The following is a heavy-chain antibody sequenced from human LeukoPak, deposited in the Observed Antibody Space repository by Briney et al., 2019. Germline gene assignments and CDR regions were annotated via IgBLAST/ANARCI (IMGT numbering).Heavy chain of an antibody. J-gene: IGHJ4*02. CDR1: GFTFRNYV. D-gene: IGHD3-10*01. CDR3: AREGYYGSGGPPSFDY. Sequence: GGSLRLSCAASGFTFRNYVIHWVRRAPGKGLEWVAVTSSDLNVKLYADSVKGRFIISRDNSRSTLYLQMNSLGPEDTAIYYCAREGYYGSGGPPSFDYWGQGTLVTVSS. CDR2: TSSDLNVK. V-gene: IGHV3-30-3*01.